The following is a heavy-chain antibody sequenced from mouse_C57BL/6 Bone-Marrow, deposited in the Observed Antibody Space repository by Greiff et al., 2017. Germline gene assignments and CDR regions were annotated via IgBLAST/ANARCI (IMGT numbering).Heavy chain of an antibody. CDR3: ERGWYDYDEFAD. CDR1: GYTFTSYC. CDR2: IYPRSGNT. D-gene: IGHD2-4*01. Sequence: VQLQQSGAELVRPGASVKLSCKASGYTFTSYCISWVKQRPGQGLEWIGEIYPRSGNTNYNEKFKGKATLTADKCSSTAYMELRSLPSEDSAVYFCERGWYDYDEFADWGQGTLVTVSA. V-gene: IGHV1-81*01. J-gene: IGHJ3*01.